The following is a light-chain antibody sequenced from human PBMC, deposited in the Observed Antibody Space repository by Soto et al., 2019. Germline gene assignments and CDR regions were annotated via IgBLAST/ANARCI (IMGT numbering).Light chain of an antibody. CDR3: CSYAHNFTWV. CDR2: EVT. CDR1: TSNVGSYNL. J-gene: IGLJ3*02. Sequence: QSALTQPASVSGSPGQSITISCTATTSNVGSYNLVSWYQQHPGKAPKLMIYEVTRRPSGISNRFSASKSANTASLTISGLQAEDEADYYCCSYAHNFTWVFGGGTKLTV. V-gene: IGLV2-23*02.